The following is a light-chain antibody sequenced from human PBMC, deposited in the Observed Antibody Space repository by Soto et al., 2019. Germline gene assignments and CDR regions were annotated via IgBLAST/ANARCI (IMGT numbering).Light chain of an antibody. V-gene: IGLV1-44*01. J-gene: IGLJ1*01. CDR3: AAWDDSLNASYV. CDR1: RSNIGSNT. CDR2: SNN. Sequence: QSVLTQPPSASGTPGQRGTISCSGSRSNIGSNTVNWYQQLPGTAPKLLIYSNNQRPSGVPDLFSGSKSGTSASLAFSGLHFEDEADYYCAAWDDSLNASYVFGTGTKVTVL.